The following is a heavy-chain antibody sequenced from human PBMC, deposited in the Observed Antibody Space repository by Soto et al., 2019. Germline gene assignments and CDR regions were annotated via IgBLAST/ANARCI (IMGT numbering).Heavy chain of an antibody. CDR1: GFRLSDHS. CDR2: ITSSGDSI. D-gene: IGHD3-10*01. V-gene: IGHV3-48*02. J-gene: IGHJ4*02. Sequence: EVQLLESGGGLIHPGGSLRLSCVASGFRLSDHSMNWVRQSPGKGLEWVSYITSSGDSIYYADSVKGRFTVSRDNAKKSLFLQMNSLRDEDTAVYYCARLPKGSRVNSWGQGTLVTVSS. CDR3: ARLPKGSRVNS.